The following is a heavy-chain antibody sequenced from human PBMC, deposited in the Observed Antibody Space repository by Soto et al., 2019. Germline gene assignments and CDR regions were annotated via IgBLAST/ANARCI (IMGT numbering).Heavy chain of an antibody. D-gene: IGHD2-15*01. Sequence: PGGSLRLSCAASGFTFSSYGMHWVRQAPGKGLEWVAVIWYDGSNKYYADSVKGRFTISRDNSKNTLYLQMNSLRAEDTAVYYCARDSSSGGSCYFDYWGQGTLVTVSS. V-gene: IGHV3-33*01. CDR2: IWYDGSNK. CDR1: GFTFSSYG. J-gene: IGHJ4*02. CDR3: ARDSSSGGSCYFDY.